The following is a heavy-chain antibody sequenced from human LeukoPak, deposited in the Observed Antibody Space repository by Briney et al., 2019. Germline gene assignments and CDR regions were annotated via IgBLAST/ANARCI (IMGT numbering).Heavy chain of an antibody. CDR2: ISSSSSYI. V-gene: IGHV3-21*01. Sequence: GGSLRLSCAASGFAFSSYAMSWVRQAPGKGLEWVSSISSSSSYIYYADSVKGRFTISRDNAKNSLYLQMNSLRAEDTAVYYCARDLGHYDSSGDHNDYWGQGTLVTVSS. CDR3: ARDLGHYDSSGDHNDY. D-gene: IGHD3-22*01. CDR1: GFAFSSYA. J-gene: IGHJ4*02.